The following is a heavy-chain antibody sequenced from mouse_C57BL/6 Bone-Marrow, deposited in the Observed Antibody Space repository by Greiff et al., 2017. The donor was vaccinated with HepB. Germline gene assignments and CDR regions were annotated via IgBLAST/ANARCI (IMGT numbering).Heavy chain of an antibody. CDR1: GYTFTSYW. D-gene: IGHD4-1*01. J-gene: IGHJ2*01. V-gene: IGHV1-50*01. Sequence: QVQLQQPGAELVKPGASVKLSCKASGYTFTSYWMQWVKQRPGQGLEWIGEIDPSDSYTNYNQKFKGKATLTVDTSSSTAYMQLSSLTSEDSAVYYCARGGNWDLDYWGQGTTLTVSS. CDR2: IDPSDSYT. CDR3: ARGGNWDLDY.